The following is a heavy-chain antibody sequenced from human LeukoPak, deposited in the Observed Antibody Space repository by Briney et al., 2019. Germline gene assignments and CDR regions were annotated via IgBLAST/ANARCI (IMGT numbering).Heavy chain of an antibody. CDR3: ATIGSSWELDY. CDR2: INADGSST. J-gene: IGHJ4*02. CDR1: GFTFSTSW. D-gene: IGHD6-13*01. V-gene: IGHV3-74*01. Sequence: PGGSLRLSCAASGFTFSTSWLHWVRQVPGKGLVWVSRINADGSSTSYADSVKGRFTISRDNAKNTLYLQMNSLRAEDTAVYYCATIGSSWELDYWGQGTLVTVSS.